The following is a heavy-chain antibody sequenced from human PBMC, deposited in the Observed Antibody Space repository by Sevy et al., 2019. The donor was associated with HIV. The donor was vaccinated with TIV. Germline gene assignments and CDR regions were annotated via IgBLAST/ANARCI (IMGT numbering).Heavy chain of an antibody. CDR3: AKDTSDSSGYPYYFDY. CDR1: GFTFDDYA. D-gene: IGHD3-22*01. CDR2: ISWNSGSI. V-gene: IGHV3-9*01. Sequence: GGSLRLSCAASGFTFDDYAMHWVRQAPGKGLEWVSGISWNSGSIGYADSVKGRFTISRDNAKNSLYLQMNSLRAEDTALYYCAKDTSDSSGYPYYFDYWGQGTLVTVSS. J-gene: IGHJ4*02.